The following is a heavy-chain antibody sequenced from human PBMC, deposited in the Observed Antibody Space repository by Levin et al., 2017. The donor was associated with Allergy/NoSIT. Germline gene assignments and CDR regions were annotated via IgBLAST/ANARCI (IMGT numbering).Heavy chain of an antibody. CDR1: GFTFSSYE. CDR2: ISSSGSTI. V-gene: IGHV3-48*03. J-gene: IGHJ5*02. CDR3: ARAERYSGYGGPATNNWFDP. Sequence: GGSLRLSCAASGFTFSSYEMNWVRQAPGKGLEWVSYISSSGSTIYYADSVKGRFTISRDNAKNSLYLQMNSLRAEDTAVYYCARAERYSGYGGPATNNWFDPWGQGTLVTVSS. D-gene: IGHD5-12*01.